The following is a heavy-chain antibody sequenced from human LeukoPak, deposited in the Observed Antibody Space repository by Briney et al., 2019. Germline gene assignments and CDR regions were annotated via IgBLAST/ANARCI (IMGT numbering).Heavy chain of an antibody. CDR3: ARGRAAAGYFDY. J-gene: IGHJ4*02. CDR1: GFSFSSYW. Sequence: GGSLRLSCAASGFSFSSYWMTWVRQAPGKGLEWVSYISSSGSTIYYADSVKGRFTISRDNAKNSLYLQMNSLRAEDAAVYYCARGRAAAGYFDYWGQGTLVTVSS. V-gene: IGHV3-48*04. D-gene: IGHD6-13*01. CDR2: ISSSGSTI.